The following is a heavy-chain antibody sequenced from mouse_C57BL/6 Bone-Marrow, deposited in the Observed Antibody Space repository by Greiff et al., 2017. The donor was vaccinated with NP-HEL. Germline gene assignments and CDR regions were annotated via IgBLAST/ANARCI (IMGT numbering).Heavy chain of an antibody. D-gene: IGHD1-1*01. CDR1: GYTFTDYY. CDR2: INPNNGGT. V-gene: IGHV1-26*01. CDR3: ARGELIYYYGSSDY. Sequence: VQLQQSGPELVKPGASVKISCKASGYTFTDYYMNWVKQSHGKSLEWIGDINPNNGGTSYNQKFKGKATLTVDKSSSTAYMELRSLTSEDSAVYYCARGELIYYYGSSDYGGQGTTLTVSS. J-gene: IGHJ2*01.